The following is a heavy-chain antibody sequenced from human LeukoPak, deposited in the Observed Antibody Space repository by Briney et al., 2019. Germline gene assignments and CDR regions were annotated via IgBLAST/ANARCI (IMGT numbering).Heavy chain of an antibody. CDR2: ISGSGGRT. J-gene: IGHJ4*02. CDR1: GFTFSSYS. Sequence: GGSLRLSCAASGFTFSSYSMSWVRQAPGKGLEWVSVISGSGGRTYYADSVKGRFTISRDNSKNTLYVQMNSLRAEDKAVYYCAKDLLAATIDYYFDYWGQGTLVTVSS. D-gene: IGHD5-12*01. V-gene: IGHV3-23*01. CDR3: AKDLLAATIDYYFDY.